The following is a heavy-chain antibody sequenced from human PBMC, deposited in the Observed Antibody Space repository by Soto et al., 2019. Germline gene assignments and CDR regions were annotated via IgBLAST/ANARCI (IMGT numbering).Heavy chain of an antibody. CDR3: ARWRSSSWFAGFVQF. CDR1: GDTFTSYS. CDR2: IIPKFGST. D-gene: IGHD6-13*01. Sequence: QGQLVQSGAEVKKPGSSVKVSCKSSGDTFTSYSIAWMRQAPGQGLEWMGGIIPKFGSTKYARKFQDRVTITADESTSTAYMELSGLGFEDTAVYFCARWRSSSWFAGFVQFWGQGSRVTVSS. J-gene: IGHJ1*01. V-gene: IGHV1-69*01.